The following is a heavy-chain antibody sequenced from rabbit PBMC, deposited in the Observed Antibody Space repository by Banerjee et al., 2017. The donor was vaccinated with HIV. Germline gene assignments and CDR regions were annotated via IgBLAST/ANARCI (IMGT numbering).Heavy chain of an antibody. CDR3: ARDPYTSGGL. V-gene: IGHV1S45*01. CDR2: IYTGDGNT. CDR1: GISFSSGYD. J-gene: IGHJ3*01. Sequence: QEQLVESGGDLVKPGASLTLTCTASGISFSSGYDMCWVRQAPGKELEWIACIYTGDGNTYYASWAKGRFTISKASSTAVTLQMTSLTAADTAAYFCARDPYTSGGLWGQGTLVTVS. D-gene: IGHD4-1*01.